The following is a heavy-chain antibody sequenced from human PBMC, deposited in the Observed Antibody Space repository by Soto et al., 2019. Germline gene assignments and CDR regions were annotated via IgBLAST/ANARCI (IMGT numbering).Heavy chain of an antibody. J-gene: IGHJ4*02. D-gene: IGHD6-19*01. CDR3: ARLHGYSSGWYDY. CDR2: ISTFNGNA. CDR1: GYTFSSNG. V-gene: IGHV1-18*04. Sequence: QVQLVQSGAEVKKPGASVKVSCKASGYTFSSNGVSWVRQAPGQGLEWMGWISTFNGNAHYAQKFQGRVTRTTDTSTNTAYMELTSLSSDDTAVYYCARLHGYSSGWYDYWGQGTLVTVSS.